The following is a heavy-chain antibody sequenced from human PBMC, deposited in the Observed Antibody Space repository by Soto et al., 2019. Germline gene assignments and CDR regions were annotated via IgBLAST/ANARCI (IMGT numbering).Heavy chain of an antibody. CDR1: VGSISGSYYY. CDR3: ATSQKGYNWNYFDH. V-gene: IGHV4-39*01. CDR2: VFYTWFT. J-gene: IGHJ4*02. D-gene: IGHD1-20*01. Sequence: SETLSFTCAVSVGSISGSYYYLGWLRQSPGKGPEWIGSVFYTWFTSYNPSLESRVSVSVDTSKNQFSLKVSGVSAADTAVYYCATSQKGYNWNYFDHWGQGALVTVSS.